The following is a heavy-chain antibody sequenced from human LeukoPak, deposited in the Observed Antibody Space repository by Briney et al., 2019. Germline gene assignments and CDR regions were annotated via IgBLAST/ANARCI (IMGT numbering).Heavy chain of an antibody. D-gene: IGHD3-16*01. CDR3: AREGGLSY. CDR1: GFTFSAYW. V-gene: IGHV3-7*01. Sequence: PGGSLRLSCAASGFTFSAYWMSWVRQAPGKGLEWVANIKQDGSDKHYVDSVKGRFTISRDNAKSSLYLEMSSLRDEDTAVYYCAREGGLSYWGQGTLVTVSS. CDR2: IKQDGSDK. J-gene: IGHJ4*02.